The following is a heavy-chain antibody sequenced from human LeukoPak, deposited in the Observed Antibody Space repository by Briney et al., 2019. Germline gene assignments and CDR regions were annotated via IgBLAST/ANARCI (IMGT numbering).Heavy chain of an antibody. J-gene: IGHJ5*02. Sequence: ASVKVSCKASGYTFTSYYMHWVRQSPGQGLEWMGIINPSGGSTSYAQKFQCRVTMTRDTSTSTVYMELSSLRSEDTAVYYCARDALPGFYGDYRHWFDPWGQGTLVTVSS. V-gene: IGHV1-46*03. CDR2: INPSGGST. D-gene: IGHD4-17*01. CDR3: ARDALPGFYGDYRHWFDP. CDR1: GYTFTSYY.